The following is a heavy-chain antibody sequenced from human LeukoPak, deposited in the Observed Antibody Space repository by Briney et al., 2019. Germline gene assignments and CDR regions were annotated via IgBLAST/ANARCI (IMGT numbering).Heavy chain of an antibody. V-gene: IGHV1-3*01. CDR3: ARERVTTTAFDY. Sequence: ASVKVSCKASGYTFTRYIMNWVRQAPGQRPEWMGWINPGNGNTKYSEKFQDRVTFTRDTSATTAYMELSSLGSEDTAVYYCARERVTTTAFDYWGQGTLVTVSS. CDR2: INPGNGNT. CDR1: GYTFTRYI. D-gene: IGHD5-12*01. J-gene: IGHJ4*02.